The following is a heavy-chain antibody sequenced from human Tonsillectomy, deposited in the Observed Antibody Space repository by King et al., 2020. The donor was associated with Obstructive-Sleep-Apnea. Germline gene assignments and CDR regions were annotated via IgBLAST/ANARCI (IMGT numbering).Heavy chain of an antibody. J-gene: IGHJ4*02. CDR3: VRVPLHYSNSFK. CDR1: VVSISSSGYY. Sequence: LQLQEAGPGLVKPSETLSLTFTVAVVSISSSGYYWGWIRQPPGKGLEWVGSIHYSGGTYYSPSLKSRVTISVDTSKNQFSLKLSSVNAADTAVYYCVRVPLHYSNSFKWGQGTLVTVSS. D-gene: IGHD6-13*01. V-gene: IGHV4-39*07. CDR2: IHYSGGT.